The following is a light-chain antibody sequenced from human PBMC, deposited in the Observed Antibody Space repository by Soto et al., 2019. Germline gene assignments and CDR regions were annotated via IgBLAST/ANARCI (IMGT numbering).Light chain of an antibody. CDR1: QDIRNG. CDR2: SAS. J-gene: IGKJ4*01. CDR3: LHHYNYPLT. V-gene: IGKV1-17*01. Sequence: DIQMTQSPSSLSASVGDRVTITCRASQDIRNGLGWYQQKPGKAPKRLIFSASTLDSGVPSRFSGGGFGTEFTLTISSLQPEDFATYYCLHHYNYPLTLGGGTKVEIK.